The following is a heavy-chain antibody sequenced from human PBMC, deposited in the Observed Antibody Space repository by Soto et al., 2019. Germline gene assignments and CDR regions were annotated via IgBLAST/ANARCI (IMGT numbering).Heavy chain of an antibody. J-gene: IGHJ4*02. CDR1: GDSTSNSNYY. V-gene: IGHV4-39*01. D-gene: IGHD4-4*01. CDR3: VRGGKYRLQETYYFDY. Sequence: QLQLQESGPGLVKPSETLSLSCSVSGDSTSNSNYYWGWIRQPPGRGLEWVGSIDYYGNTYYNPSVKSQVSVSVDTSKGQFSVRLTSVTAADTAVYYCVRGGKYRLQETYYFDYWGQGALVTVSS. CDR2: IDYYGNT.